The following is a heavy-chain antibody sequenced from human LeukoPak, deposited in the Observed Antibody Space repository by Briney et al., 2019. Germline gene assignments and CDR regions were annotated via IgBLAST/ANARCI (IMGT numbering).Heavy chain of an antibody. J-gene: IGHJ4*02. D-gene: IGHD6-19*01. CDR3: ARSTPGYSSGWPLDY. CDR2: IYHSGSS. Sequence: KPSGTLSLTCAVSGGSISSSNWWSWVRQPPGKGLEWIGEIYHSGSSNYNPSLKSRVTISVDKSKNHSSLKLSSVTAADTAVYYCARSTPGYSSGWPLDYWGQGTLVTVSS. CDR1: GGSISSSNW. V-gene: IGHV4-4*02.